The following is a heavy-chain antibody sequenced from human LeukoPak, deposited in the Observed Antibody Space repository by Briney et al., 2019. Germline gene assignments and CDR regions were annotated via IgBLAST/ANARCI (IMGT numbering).Heavy chain of an antibody. CDR1: GGTFSSYA. Sequence: SVKVSCKASGGTFSSYAISWVRQAPGPGLEWMGGIIPIFGTANYAQKFQGRVTIAADESTSTAYMELSSLRSEDTAVYYCAREYSSSSGWWFDPWGQGTLVTVSS. CDR2: IIPIFGTA. V-gene: IGHV1-69*13. CDR3: AREYSSSSGWWFDP. D-gene: IGHD6-6*01. J-gene: IGHJ5*02.